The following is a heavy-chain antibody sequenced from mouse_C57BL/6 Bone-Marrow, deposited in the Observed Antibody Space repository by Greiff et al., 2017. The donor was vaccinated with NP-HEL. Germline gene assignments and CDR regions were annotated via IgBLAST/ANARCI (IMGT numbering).Heavy chain of an antibody. V-gene: IGHV1-59*01. D-gene: IGHD2-2*01. CDR1: GYTFTSYW. Sequence: VQLQQPGAELVRPGTSVTLSCKASGYTFTSYWMHWVKQRPGQGLEWIGVIDPSDSYTNYNQKFKGKATLTVDTSSSTAYMQLSSLTTEDSAVYYCARVSTMVKGFDYEGQGTLITVSA. CDR2: IDPSDSYT. CDR3: ARVSTMVKGFDY. J-gene: IGHJ3*01.